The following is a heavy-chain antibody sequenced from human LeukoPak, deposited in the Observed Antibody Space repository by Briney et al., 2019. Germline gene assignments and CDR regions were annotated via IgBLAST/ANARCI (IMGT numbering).Heavy chain of an antibody. CDR2: INGGNGDT. J-gene: IGHJ4*02. D-gene: IGHD3-22*01. Sequence: ASVKVSCRASGYTFSSYAMHWERQAPGQRLEWMGWINGGNGDTKYSQKFQGRVTMTRDTSISTVYMELSRLRSDDTAVYYCARVGYYESSGYYEYWGEGTLVTVSS. V-gene: IGHV1-3*01. CDR3: ARVGYYESSGYYEY. CDR1: GYTFSSYA.